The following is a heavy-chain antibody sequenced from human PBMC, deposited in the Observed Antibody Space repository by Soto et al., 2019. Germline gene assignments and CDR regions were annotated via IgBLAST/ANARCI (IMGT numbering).Heavy chain of an antibody. J-gene: IGHJ4*02. D-gene: IGHD3-10*01. Sequence: SETLSLTCPVSGGSISSGDYYWSWIRQPPGKGLEWIGSIYYSGSPYYNPSLKSRVTISVDTSKNQFSLKLSSVTAADTAVYYCASRKSSPYFDYWGQGTLVTVSS. V-gene: IGHV4-30-4*01. CDR1: GGSISSGDYY. CDR3: ASRKSSPYFDY. CDR2: IYYSGSP.